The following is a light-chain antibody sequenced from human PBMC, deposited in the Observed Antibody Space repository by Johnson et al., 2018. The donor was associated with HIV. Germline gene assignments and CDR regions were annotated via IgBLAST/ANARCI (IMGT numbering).Light chain of an antibody. CDR1: SSNIGNNY. Sequence: QSVLTQPPSVSAAPGQKVTISCSGSSSNIGNNYVSWYQQLPGTSPKLLIYEKNKRPSGIPDRFSDSKSGTSAILDITGLQTGDAADYYCGTWDSSLSAWIVFGTGTKVTVL. V-gene: IGLV1-51*02. CDR3: GTWDSSLSAWIV. J-gene: IGLJ1*01. CDR2: EKN.